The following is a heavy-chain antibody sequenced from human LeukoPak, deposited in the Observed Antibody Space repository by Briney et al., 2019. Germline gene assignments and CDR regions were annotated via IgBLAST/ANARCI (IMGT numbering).Heavy chain of an antibody. D-gene: IGHD6-6*01. CDR3: ARETSSRYFDF. V-gene: IGHV1-69*05. CDR1: GGTFSSYA. CDR2: IIPIFGTA. Sequence: GASVKVSCKASGGTFSSYAISWVRQAPGQGLEWMGGIIPIFGTANYAQKFQGRVTITTDESISTAYMELSSLRSEDTAVYYCARETSSRYFDFWGQGTLLTVSS. J-gene: IGHJ4*02.